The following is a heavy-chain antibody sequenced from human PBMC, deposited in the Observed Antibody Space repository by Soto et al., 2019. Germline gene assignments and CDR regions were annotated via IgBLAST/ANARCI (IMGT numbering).Heavy chain of an antibody. V-gene: IGHV4-59*01. J-gene: IGHJ5*02. CDR1: GGSISSYY. Sequence: SETLSLTCTVSGGSISSYYWSWIRQPPGKGLEWIGYIYYSGSTNYNPSLKSRVTISVDTSKNQFSLKLSSVTAAVTSVYFCARGIAARPANWFDPWGQGTLVTVSS. D-gene: IGHD6-6*01. CDR2: IYYSGST. CDR3: ARGIAARPANWFDP.